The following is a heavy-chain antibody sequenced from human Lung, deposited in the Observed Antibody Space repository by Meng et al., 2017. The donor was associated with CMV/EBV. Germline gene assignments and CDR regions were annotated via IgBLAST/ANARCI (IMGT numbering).Heavy chain of an antibody. Sequence: SXXVSXKASGYSFADYYIHWVRQAPGQGLEWMARISPRSGGTKFAQKFPGRVTMTTDMSTSAAYLELNSLESDDTAIYYGARVDGMAAYPSDWGQGTLVTVSS. V-gene: IGHV1-2*06. D-gene: IGHD6-13*01. CDR1: GYSFADYY. CDR2: ISPRSGGT. J-gene: IGHJ4*02. CDR3: ARVDGMAAYPSD.